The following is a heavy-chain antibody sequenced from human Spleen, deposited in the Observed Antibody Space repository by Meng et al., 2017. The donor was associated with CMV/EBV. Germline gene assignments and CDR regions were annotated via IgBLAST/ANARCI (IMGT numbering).Heavy chain of an antibody. CDR1: GGTLSTYA. CDR2: MIPMSGTT. J-gene: IGHJ4*02. CDR3: ASGFWSGYPSYYFDY. D-gene: IGHD3-3*01. Sequence: SVKVSCKASGGTLSTYAISWVRQAPGQGLEWMGGMIPMSGTTNYSQKFQGKVTITTDESTSTAYMELSSLRSEDTAVYYCASGFWSGYPSYYFDYWGQGTLVTVSS. V-gene: IGHV1-69*05.